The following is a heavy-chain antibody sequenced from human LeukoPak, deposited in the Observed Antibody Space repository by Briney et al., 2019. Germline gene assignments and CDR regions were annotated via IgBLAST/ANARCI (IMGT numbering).Heavy chain of an antibody. D-gene: IGHD3-9*01. V-gene: IGHV3-21*04. J-gene: IGHJ6*02. CDR2: ISSSSSYI. CDR1: GFTFSSYS. CDR3: AKAFYDILTGYPYYYYYYGMDV. Sequence: PGGSLRLSCAASGFTFSSYSMNWVRQAPGKGLEWVSSISSSSSYIYYADSVKGRFTISRDNSKNTLYLQMNSLRAEDTAVYYCAKAFYDILTGYPYYYYYYGMDVWGQGTTVTVSS.